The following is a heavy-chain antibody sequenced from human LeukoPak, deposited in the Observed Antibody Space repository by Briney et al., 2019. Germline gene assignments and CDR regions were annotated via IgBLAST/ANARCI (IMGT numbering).Heavy chain of an antibody. V-gene: IGHV3-21*01. CDR1: GFTFGSYS. CDR3: ARDYSPPHYYDSSGYFDD. CDR2: ISTTSSYI. J-gene: IGHJ4*02. Sequence: GGSLRLSCAASGFTFGSYSMNWVRQAPGKGLEWVSSISTTSSYIYYADSVKGRFTISRDNAKSSLYLQMNSLRAEDTAVYYCARDYSPPHYYDSSGYFDDWGQGTLVTVSS. D-gene: IGHD3-22*01.